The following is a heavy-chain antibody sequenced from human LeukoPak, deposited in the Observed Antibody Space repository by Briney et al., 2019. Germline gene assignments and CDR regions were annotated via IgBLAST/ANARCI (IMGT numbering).Heavy chain of an antibody. V-gene: IGHV4-59*01. CDR1: GGSISSYY. J-gene: IGHJ4*02. Sequence: KPSETLSLTCTVSGGSISSYYWSWIRQPPGKGLEWIGYIFYSGSTNYNPSVKSRVTISVDTAKNEFSLKLSSVTAADTAVYYCAREGTRGGLFDYWGQGTLVTASS. D-gene: IGHD1/OR15-1a*01. CDR3: AREGTRGGLFDY. CDR2: IFYSGST.